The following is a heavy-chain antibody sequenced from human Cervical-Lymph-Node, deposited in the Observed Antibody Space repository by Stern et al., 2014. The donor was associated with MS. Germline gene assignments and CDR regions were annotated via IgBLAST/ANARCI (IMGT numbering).Heavy chain of an antibody. CDR2: ISYDGSNK. CDR3: AKGGWEPSNWFDP. Sequence: MQLVESGGGVVQPGRSLRLSCAASGFTFSSYGMHWVRQAPGKGLEWVAVISYDGSNKYYADSVKGRFTISRDNSKNTLYLQMNSLRAEDTAVYYCAKGGWEPSNWFDPWGQGTLVTVSS. V-gene: IGHV3-30*18. D-gene: IGHD1-26*01. CDR1: GFTFSSYG. J-gene: IGHJ5*02.